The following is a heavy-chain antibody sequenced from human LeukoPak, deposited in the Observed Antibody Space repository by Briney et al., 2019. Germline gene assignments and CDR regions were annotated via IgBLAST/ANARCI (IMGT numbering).Heavy chain of an antibody. CDR3: AKAYHYGSGSSFDY. V-gene: IGHV3-23*01. D-gene: IGHD3-10*01. CDR1: GFTFSSHA. Sequence: PGGSLRLSCAASGFTFSSHAMSWVRQAPGKGLEWVSAISSSGGSTYYADSVKGRFTISRDNSKNTLYLQMNRLRAEDTANYSCAKAYHYGSGSSFDYWGQGTLVTVSS. J-gene: IGHJ4*02. CDR2: ISSSGGST.